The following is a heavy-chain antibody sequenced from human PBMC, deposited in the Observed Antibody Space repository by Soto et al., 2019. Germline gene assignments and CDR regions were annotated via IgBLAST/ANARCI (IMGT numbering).Heavy chain of an antibody. J-gene: IGHJ4*02. CDR3: ARDLVLSPNDAHNY. CDR2: ISSSSSYI. CDR1: GFTFSSYS. V-gene: IGHV3-21*01. D-gene: IGHD3-16*01. Sequence: EVQLVESGGGLVKPGGSLRLSCAASGFTFSSYSMNWVRQAPGKGLEWVSSISSSSSYIYYADSVKGRFTISRDNAKNSLYLQMNSMRADDTAVYYCARDLVLSPNDAHNYWGQGTLVTVSS.